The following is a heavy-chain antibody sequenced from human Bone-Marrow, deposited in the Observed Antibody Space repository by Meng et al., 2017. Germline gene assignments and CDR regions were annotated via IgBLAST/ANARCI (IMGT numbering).Heavy chain of an antibody. CDR1: GFSFNNAW. CDR3: AKDRRSWYYYYYGMDV. D-gene: IGHD6-13*01. V-gene: IGHV3-74*01. J-gene: IGHJ6*02. CDR2: VKSDGSRT. Sequence: EALKTPCAAFGFSFNNAWMDWVRQAPGKGLVWVSYVKSDGSRTIYADSVKGRFTISRDKSKNTLYLQMNSLRVEDTAVYYCAKDRRSWYYYYYGMDVWGQGTMVTVSS.